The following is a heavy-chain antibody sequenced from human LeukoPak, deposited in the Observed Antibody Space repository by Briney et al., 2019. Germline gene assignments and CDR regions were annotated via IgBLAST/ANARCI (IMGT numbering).Heavy chain of an antibody. V-gene: IGHV4-30-4*01. CDR1: GDSVISGDYR. CDR3: ARGRVVARTFDY. J-gene: IGHJ4*02. D-gene: IGHD2-15*01. Sequence: PSETLSLTCTVSGDSVISGDYRWTWIRQPPGKGLEWIGYTYFTGSTYFNPSLKRRVAISIDTSKNQFSLQLTSVTVADTAVYYCARGRVVARTFDYWGQGTLVTVSS. CDR2: TYFTGST.